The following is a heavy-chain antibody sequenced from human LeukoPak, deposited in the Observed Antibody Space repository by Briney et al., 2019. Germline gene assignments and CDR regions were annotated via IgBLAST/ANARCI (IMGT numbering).Heavy chain of an antibody. CDR3: ARGTDYYGSGSYVYYYGMDV. V-gene: IGHV4-34*01. D-gene: IGHD3-10*01. CDR2: INHSGST. Sequence: SETLSLTCAVYGGSFSGYYWSWIRQPPGKGLEWIGEINHSGSTNYNPSLKSRVTISVDTSKNQFSLKLSSVTAADTAVYYCARGTDYYGSGSYVYYYGMDVWGQETTVTVSS. CDR1: GGSFSGYY. J-gene: IGHJ6*02.